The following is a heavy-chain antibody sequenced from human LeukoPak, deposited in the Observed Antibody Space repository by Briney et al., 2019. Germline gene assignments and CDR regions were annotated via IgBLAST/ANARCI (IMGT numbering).Heavy chain of an antibody. Sequence: PSETLSLTCTVSGGSISSSSYYWGWIRQPPGKGLEWIGSTYYSGSIYYNPSLKSRVTISVDTSKNQFSLKLSSVTAADTAVYYCAKSMVRGSSFDYWGQGTLVTVSS. CDR2: TYYSGSI. CDR3: AKSMVRGSSFDY. CDR1: GGSISSSSYY. V-gene: IGHV4-39*07. J-gene: IGHJ4*02. D-gene: IGHD3-10*01.